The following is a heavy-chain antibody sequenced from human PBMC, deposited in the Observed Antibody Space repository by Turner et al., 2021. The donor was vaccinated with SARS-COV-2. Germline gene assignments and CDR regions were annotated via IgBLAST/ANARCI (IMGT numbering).Heavy chain of an antibody. V-gene: IGHV3-23*01. Sequence: EVQLLESGGGLVQPGGSLRLSFAASGFTFSSYAMSWVRQAPGKGLEWVSAISGSGGSTYYADSVKGRFTISRDNSKNTLYLQMNSLRAEDTAVYYCAKDEYGDYGVGDYWGQGTLVTVSS. CDR1: GFTFSSYA. CDR2: ISGSGGST. CDR3: AKDEYGDYGVGDY. D-gene: IGHD4-17*01. J-gene: IGHJ4*02.